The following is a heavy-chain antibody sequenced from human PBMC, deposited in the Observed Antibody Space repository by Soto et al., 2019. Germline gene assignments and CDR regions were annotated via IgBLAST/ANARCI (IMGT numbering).Heavy chain of an antibody. CDR1: GFTFSSYG. Sequence: GGSLRLSCAASGFTFSSYGMHWVRQAPGKGLEWVAVISYDGSNKYYADSVKGRFTISRDNSKNTLYLQMNSLRAEDTAVYYCAKDPSYYYYKDVWGKGTTVTVSS. CDR3: AKDPSYYYYKDV. V-gene: IGHV3-30*18. CDR2: ISYDGSNK. J-gene: IGHJ6*03.